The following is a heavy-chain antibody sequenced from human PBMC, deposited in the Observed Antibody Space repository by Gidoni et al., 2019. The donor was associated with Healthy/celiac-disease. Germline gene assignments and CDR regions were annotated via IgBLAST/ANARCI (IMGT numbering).Heavy chain of an antibody. Sequence: PSFQGHVTISADKSISTAYLQWSSLKASDTAMYYCAITAKGAFDIWGQGTMVTVSS. J-gene: IGHJ3*02. D-gene: IGHD5-18*01. CDR3: AITAKGAFDI. V-gene: IGHV5-10-1*01.